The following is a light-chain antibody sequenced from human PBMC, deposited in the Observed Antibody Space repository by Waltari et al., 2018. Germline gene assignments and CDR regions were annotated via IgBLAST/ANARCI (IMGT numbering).Light chain of an antibody. V-gene: IGKV3-11*01. CDR1: QSVGSY. Sequence: EIVLTQSPATLSLSPGERATLSCRASQSVGSYLAWYQHRPGQAPSLLIYDASTRATGILARFSGSGSGTDFTLTISSLEPEDFAVYYCQQRTNWPSLTFGGGTKVEIK. CDR2: DAS. J-gene: IGKJ4*01. CDR3: QQRTNWPSLT.